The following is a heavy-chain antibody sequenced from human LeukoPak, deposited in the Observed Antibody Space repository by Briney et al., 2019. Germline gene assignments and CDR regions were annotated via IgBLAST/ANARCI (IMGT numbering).Heavy chain of an antibody. CDR2: ISYDGTSK. CDR3: ASFSHFDWLLWDY. V-gene: IGHV3-30*03. J-gene: IGHJ4*02. Sequence: GGSLRLSCAASEFTFSSYWMIWVRQAPGKGLEWVAVISYDGTSKYYADSVKGRFTISRDNSKNTLYLQMNSLRPEDTAVYYCASFSHFDWLLWDYWGQGTLVTVSS. CDR1: EFTFSSYW. D-gene: IGHD3-9*01.